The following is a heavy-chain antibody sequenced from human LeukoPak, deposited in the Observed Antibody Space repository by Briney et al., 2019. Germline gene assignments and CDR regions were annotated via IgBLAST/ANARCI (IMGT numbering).Heavy chain of an antibody. D-gene: IGHD1-26*01. Sequence: PGGSLRLSCAASGLTFSTYAMSWVRQAPGKGLEWLSALSGRGRDTYYADSVKGRFTISRDESKNTLYLQMNSLRAEDTAVYYCARQAPWEHRHVNYYYYMDVWGKGTTVTISS. CDR1: GLTFSTYA. J-gene: IGHJ6*03. CDR2: LSGRGRDT. V-gene: IGHV3-23*01. CDR3: ARQAPWEHRHVNYYYYMDV.